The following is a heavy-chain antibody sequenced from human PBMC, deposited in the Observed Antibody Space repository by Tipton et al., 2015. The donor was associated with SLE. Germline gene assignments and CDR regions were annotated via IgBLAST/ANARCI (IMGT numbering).Heavy chain of an antibody. D-gene: IGHD3-10*01. V-gene: IGHV3-23*03. CDR3: AKNKGIY. Sequence: SLRLSCAASGFTFSSHTMSWVRQAPGKGLEWVSVIYSDGSTDYGDSVKGRFTVSRDNYRNTLYLQMDYLSAEDTAVYYCAKNKGIYWGQGPLVTVSS. CDR2: IYSDGST. CDR1: GFTFSSHT. J-gene: IGHJ4*02.